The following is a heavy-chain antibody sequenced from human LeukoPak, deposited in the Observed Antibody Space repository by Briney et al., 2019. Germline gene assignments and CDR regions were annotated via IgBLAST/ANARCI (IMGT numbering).Heavy chain of an antibody. D-gene: IGHD3-22*01. CDR2: MNPNSGNT. Sequence: ASVKVSCKASGYTFTSYDINWVRRATGQGLEWMGWMNPNSGNTGYAQKFQGRVTITRNTSISTAYMELSSLRSEDTAVYYCARAGHYYDSSGYYFWGQGTLVTVSS. J-gene: IGHJ4*02. CDR3: ARAGHYYDSSGYYF. CDR1: GYTFTSYD. V-gene: IGHV1-8*03.